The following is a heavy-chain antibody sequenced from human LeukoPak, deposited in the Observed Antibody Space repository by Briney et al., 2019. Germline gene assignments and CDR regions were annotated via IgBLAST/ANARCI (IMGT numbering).Heavy chain of an antibody. Sequence: SETLSLTCAVSGYSISSGYYWDWIRQPPGKGLELIGNIYHSGSTYYNPSLKSRVTISVDTSKNQFSLKLSSVTAADTAVYYCARQYWDDSRLDYWGQGTLVTVSS. CDR2: IYHSGST. D-gene: IGHD3-22*01. CDR1: GYSISSGYY. V-gene: IGHV4-38-2*01. CDR3: ARQYWDDSRLDY. J-gene: IGHJ4*02.